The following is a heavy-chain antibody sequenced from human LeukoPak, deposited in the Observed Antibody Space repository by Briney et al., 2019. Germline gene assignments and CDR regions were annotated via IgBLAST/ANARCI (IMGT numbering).Heavy chain of an antibody. CDR2: ISNSGDSA. CDR3: AKRRPYYDSSGYLDY. CDR1: GFIFSSNA. D-gene: IGHD3-22*01. J-gene: IGHJ4*02. V-gene: IGHV3-23*01. Sequence: GGSLRLSCAASGFIFSSNAMSWVRQAPGKGLEWVSGISNSGDSAYYADSVKGRFTISRDNSKNTLYLQMNTLRAEDTAVYYCAKRRPYYDSSGYLDYWGQGTLVTVSS.